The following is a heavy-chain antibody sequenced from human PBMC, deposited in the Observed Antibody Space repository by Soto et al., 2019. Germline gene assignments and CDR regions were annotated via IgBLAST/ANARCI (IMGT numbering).Heavy chain of an antibody. D-gene: IGHD4-17*01. CDR2: ISYDGSNK. CDR1: GFTFSSYG. J-gene: IGHJ4*02. Sequence: QVQLVESGGGVVQPGRSLRLSCAASGFTFSSYGMHWVRQAPGKGLEWVAVISYDGSNKYYADSVKGRFTISRDNSKNTLYRQMSSLRAEDTAVYYCAKVSSWPGDYGDYFDYWGQGTLVTVSS. CDR3: AKVSSWPGDYGDYFDY. V-gene: IGHV3-30*18.